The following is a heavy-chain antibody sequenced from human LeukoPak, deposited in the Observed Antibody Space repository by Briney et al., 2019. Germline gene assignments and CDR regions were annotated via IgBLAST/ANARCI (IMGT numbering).Heavy chain of an antibody. J-gene: IGHJ5*01. V-gene: IGHV3-30*02. Sequence: PGESLRLSCAASGFSFSSYGMHWVRQAPGKGLEWVAYIHSDVSSKYYADSVKGRFIISRDNSKNTLNLQMNSLRTGDTAVYYCGCFGSGSSYTPDSWGQGTLVTVSS. CDR3: GCFGSGSSYTPDS. CDR1: GFSFSSYG. D-gene: IGHD3-10*01. CDR2: IHSDVSSK.